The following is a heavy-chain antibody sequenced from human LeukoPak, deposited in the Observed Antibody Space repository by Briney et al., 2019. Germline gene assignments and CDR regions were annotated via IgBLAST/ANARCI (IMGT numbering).Heavy chain of an antibody. CDR3: ARGRQFDY. CDR1: GGSFSGYY. V-gene: IGHV4-34*01. Sequence: SETLSLTCAVYGGSFSGYYWSWIRQPPGKGLEWIGEINHSGSTNYNPSLKSRVTISVDTSKNQFSLKLSSVTAADTAVYYCARGRQFDYWGQGTLVTVSS. J-gene: IGHJ4*02. CDR2: INHSGST.